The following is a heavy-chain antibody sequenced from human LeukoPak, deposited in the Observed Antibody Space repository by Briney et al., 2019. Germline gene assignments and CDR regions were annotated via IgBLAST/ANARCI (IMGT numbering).Heavy chain of an antibody. CDR3: ARGRQFDY. CDR1: GGSFSGYY. V-gene: IGHV4-34*01. Sequence: SETLSLTCAVYGGSFSGYYWSWIRQPPGKGLEWIGEINHSGSTNYNPSLKSRVTISVDTSKNQFSLKLSSVTAADTAVYYCARGRQFDYWGQGTLVTVSS. J-gene: IGHJ4*02. CDR2: INHSGST.